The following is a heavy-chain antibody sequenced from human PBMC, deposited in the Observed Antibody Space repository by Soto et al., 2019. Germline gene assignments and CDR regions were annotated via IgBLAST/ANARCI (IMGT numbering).Heavy chain of an antibody. V-gene: IGHV3-48*03. D-gene: IGHD1-1*01. CDR2: ISYTSTTI. J-gene: IGHJ4*02. Sequence: EVQLVASGGDLVPPGGSVRLSCAVSGLTFSTDEMNWVREAPGKGLEWLAYISYTSTTIKYADSVKGRFAVSRDNAKKSLYLQMNNLRVEDTAIYYCVREGGSLAFDSWGQGTLVTVSS. CDR3: VREGGSLAFDS. CDR1: GLTFSTDE.